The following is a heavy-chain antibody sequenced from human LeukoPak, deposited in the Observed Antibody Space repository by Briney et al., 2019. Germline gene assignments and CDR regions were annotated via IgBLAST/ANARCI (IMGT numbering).Heavy chain of an antibody. D-gene: IGHD3-10*01. CDR2: IYYSGST. J-gene: IGHJ6*02. CDR3: ARDEDYYGSGSPSCGMDV. Sequence: SETLSLTCTVSGGSISSYYWSWIRQPPGKGLEWIGYIYYSGSTNYNPSLKSRVTISVDTSKNQFSLKLSSVTAADTAVYYCARDEDYYGSGSPSCGMDVWGQGTTVTVSS. V-gene: IGHV4-59*01. CDR1: GGSISSYY.